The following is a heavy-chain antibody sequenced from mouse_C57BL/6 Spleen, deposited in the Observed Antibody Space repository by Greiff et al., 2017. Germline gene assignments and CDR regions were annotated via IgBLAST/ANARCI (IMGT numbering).Heavy chain of an antibody. CDR2: ISYDGSN. D-gene: IGHD1-1*01. CDR1: GYSITSGYY. J-gene: IGHJ2*01. CDR3: AREKDYYGSSLDY. Sequence: VQLKESGPGLVKPSQSLSLTCSVTGYSITSGYYWNWIRQFPGNKLEWMGYISYDGSNNYNPSLKNRISITRDPSKNQFFLKLNSVTTEDTATYYCAREKDYYGSSLDYWGQGTTLTVSS. V-gene: IGHV3-6*01.